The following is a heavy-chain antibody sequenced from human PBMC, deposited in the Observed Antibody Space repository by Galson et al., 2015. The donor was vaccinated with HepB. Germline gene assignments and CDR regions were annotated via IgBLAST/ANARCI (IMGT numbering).Heavy chain of an antibody. J-gene: IGHJ4*02. CDR3: AKDQTDTSYFDY. CDR2: ISGSGGST. V-gene: IGHV3-23*01. CDR1: GFTFSSYA. D-gene: IGHD5-18*01. Sequence: SLRLSCAASGFTFSSYAMSWVRQAPGKGLEWVSAISGSGGSTYYADSVKGRFTISRDNPKNTLYLQMNSLRAEDTAVYYCAKDQTDTSYFDYWGQGTLVTVSS.